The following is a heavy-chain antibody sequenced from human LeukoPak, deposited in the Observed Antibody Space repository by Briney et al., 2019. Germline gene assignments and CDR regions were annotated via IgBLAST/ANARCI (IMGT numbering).Heavy chain of an antibody. V-gene: IGHV3-74*01. Sequence: PGGSLRLSCAASEFTFSAYWMHWVRHAPGKGLVWVSRIRGDGSMTNYADSVKGRLTISRDNAKNTLYLQMNSLRLEDTAVYYCARENLAAAADYWGQGTVVTVSS. CDR3: ARENLAAAADY. CDR2: IRGDGSMT. D-gene: IGHD6-25*01. CDR1: EFTFSAYW. J-gene: IGHJ4*02.